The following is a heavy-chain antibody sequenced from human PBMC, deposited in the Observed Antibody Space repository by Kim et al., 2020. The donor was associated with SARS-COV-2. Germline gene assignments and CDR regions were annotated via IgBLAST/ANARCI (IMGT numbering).Heavy chain of an antibody. CDR2: IYYSGST. Sequence: SETLSLTCTVSGGSISSYYWSWIRQPPGKGLEWIGYIYYSGSTNYNPSLKSRVTISVDTSKNQFSLKLSSVTAADTAVYYCARDLVVGSSSWSGPHRYM. CDR3: ARDLVVGSSSWSGPHRYM. CDR1: GGSISSYY. D-gene: IGHD6-13*01. J-gene: IGHJ6*03. V-gene: IGHV4-59*01.